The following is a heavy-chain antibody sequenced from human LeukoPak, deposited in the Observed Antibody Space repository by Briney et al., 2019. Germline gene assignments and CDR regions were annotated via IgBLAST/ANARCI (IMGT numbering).Heavy chain of an antibody. D-gene: IGHD2-15*01. Sequence: GGSLRLSCAASGFSLSTYALSWVRQAPGGGLEWVAAISGSGDKTYHADSVKGRFTISKDNSENRLSLQVDSLRAEDTAVYFCAKDTTAWWYHRAYMNVWGKGTTVTVSS. CDR3: AKDTTAWWYHRAYMNV. CDR1: GFSLSTYA. V-gene: IGHV3-23*01. CDR2: ISGSGDKT. J-gene: IGHJ6*03.